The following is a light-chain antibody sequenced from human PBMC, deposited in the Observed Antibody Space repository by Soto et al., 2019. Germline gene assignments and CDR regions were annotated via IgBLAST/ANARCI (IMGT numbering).Light chain of an antibody. CDR1: RSVTTF. V-gene: IGKV3-11*01. J-gene: IGKJ1*01. CDR2: EAS. CDR3: QQSNNWPRT. Sequence: IVLTHSPGTLAFPPGERSTLSCRASRSVTTFLAWYQQRPGQAPRLLISEASNRAAGIPARFSGSGSGTDFTLTISSLEPEDFAVYYCQQSNNWPRTFGQGTKVDIK.